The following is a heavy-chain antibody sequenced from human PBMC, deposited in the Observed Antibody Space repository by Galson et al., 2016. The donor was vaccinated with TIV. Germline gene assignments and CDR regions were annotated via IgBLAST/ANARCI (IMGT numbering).Heavy chain of an antibody. CDR3: TTGGGIGYGRPFDH. CDR2: SKSEGDGGTI. J-gene: IGHJ4*02. V-gene: IGHV3-15*01. D-gene: IGHD5-18*01. CDR1: GFTFNDAW. Sequence: SLRLSCAASGFTFNDAWMTWVRQAPGKGLEWVGRSKSEGDGGTIDYGVFVRGRFTISRDDSKNTMSLQMNNLNTEDTGVCFCTTGGGIGYGRPFDHWGQGTLVTVSS.